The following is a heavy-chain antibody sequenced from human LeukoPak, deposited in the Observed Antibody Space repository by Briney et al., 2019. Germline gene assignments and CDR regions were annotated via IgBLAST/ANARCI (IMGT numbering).Heavy chain of an antibody. J-gene: IGHJ6*02. V-gene: IGHV3-23*01. CDR1: GFTFSSYA. D-gene: IGHD1-26*01. CDR2: IGGSGVST. CDR3: AKAPNKWEGMDV. Sequence: PGGSLRLSCAASGFTFSSYAMSWVRQAPGEGLEWVTTIGGSGVSTYYADSVKGRLTISRDNSKDTLYLQMNSLRAEDTAIYYCAKAPNKWEGMDVWGQGTTVTVSS.